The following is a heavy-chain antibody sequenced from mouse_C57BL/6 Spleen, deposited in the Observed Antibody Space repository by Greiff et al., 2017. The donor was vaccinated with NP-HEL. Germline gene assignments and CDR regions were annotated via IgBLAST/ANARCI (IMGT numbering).Heavy chain of an antibody. CDR2: IRSKSSNYAT. CDR1: GFTFNTYA. D-gene: IGHD2-2*01. CDR3: VRDRIYYGYDVDAMDY. V-gene: IGHV10-3*01. Sequence: EVQLVESGGGLVQPKGSLKLSCAASGFTFNTYAMHWVRQAPGKGLEWVARIRSKSSNYATYYADSVKDRFTISRDDSQSMLYLQMNNLKTEDTAMYYCVRDRIYYGYDVDAMDYWGQGTSVTVSS. J-gene: IGHJ4*01.